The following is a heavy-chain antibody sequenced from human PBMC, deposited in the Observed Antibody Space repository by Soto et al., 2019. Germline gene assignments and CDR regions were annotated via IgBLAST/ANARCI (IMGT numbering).Heavy chain of an antibody. CDR2: FDPEDGET. CDR3: ATSPGPDSTVTSFDY. D-gene: IGHD4-17*01. CDR1: GYTLTELS. V-gene: IGHV1-24*01. Sequence: ASVKVSCKVSGYTLTELSMHWVRQAPGKGLEWMGGFDPEDGETIYAQKFQGRVTMTEDTSTDTAYMELSSLRSEDTAVYYCATSPGPDSTVTSFDYWGQGTLVTVSS. J-gene: IGHJ4*02.